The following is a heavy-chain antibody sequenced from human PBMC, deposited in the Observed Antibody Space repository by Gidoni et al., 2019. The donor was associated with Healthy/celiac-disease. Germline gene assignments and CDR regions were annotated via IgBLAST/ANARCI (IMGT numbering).Heavy chain of an antibody. Sequence: QVQLVESGGGVVQPGRSLSISCAASGLTFSSYAMHWVRQAPGKGLEWVAVISYDGSNKYYADSVKGRFTISRDNSKNTLYLQMNSLRAEDTAVYYCARGVLWFGELSPLNYWGQGTLVTVSS. V-gene: IGHV3-30-3*01. J-gene: IGHJ4*02. D-gene: IGHD3-10*01. CDR2: ISYDGSNK. CDR3: ARGVLWFGELSPLNY. CDR1: GLTFSSYA.